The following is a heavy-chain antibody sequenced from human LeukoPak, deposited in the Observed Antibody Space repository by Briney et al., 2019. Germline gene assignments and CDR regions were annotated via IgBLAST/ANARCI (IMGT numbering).Heavy chain of an antibody. CDR3: ARASRDGYNQNFDH. CDR2: IYPGGSET. V-gene: IGHV5-51*01. J-gene: IGHJ4*02. D-gene: IGHD5-24*01. Sequence: GESLKISCKGSGYSFTTYWIGWVRQMPGKGLEWMGIIYPGGSETRCDPSFQGQVTISADMSTSTAYLQWSSLRASDTAMYYCARASRDGYNQNFDHWGQGTLVTVSS. CDR1: GYSFTTYW.